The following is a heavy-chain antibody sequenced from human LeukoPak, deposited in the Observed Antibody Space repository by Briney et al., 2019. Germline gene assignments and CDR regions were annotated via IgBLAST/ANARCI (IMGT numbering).Heavy chain of an antibody. V-gene: IGHV4-39*01. Sequence: SETLFLTCTVSGGSIRKTSYYWGWIRQPPGKGLEWIGSIYYSGSTYDNPSLKSRVTILVDTSKNQVSLKLRSVTAADTAVYYCARLLYDRSGYYYFDYWGQGTLVTVSS. CDR1: GGSIRKTSYY. D-gene: IGHD3-22*01. CDR2: IYYSGST. CDR3: ARLLYDRSGYYYFDY. J-gene: IGHJ4*02.